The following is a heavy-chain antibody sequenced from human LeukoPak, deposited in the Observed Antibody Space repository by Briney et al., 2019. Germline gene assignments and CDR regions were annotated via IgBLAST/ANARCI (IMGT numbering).Heavy chain of an antibody. CDR2: IYYSGIT. D-gene: IGHD3-10*01. CDR3: ARVPYGGVYWYFDL. Sequence: SETLSLTCTVSGGSISSSSYYWGWIRRPPGKGLEWIGSIYYSGITYYNPSLKSRVTVSVDTSKNQFSLKLSSVTAADTAVYYCARVPYGGVYWYFDLWGRGTLVTVSS. CDR1: GGSISSSSYY. J-gene: IGHJ2*01. V-gene: IGHV4-39*01.